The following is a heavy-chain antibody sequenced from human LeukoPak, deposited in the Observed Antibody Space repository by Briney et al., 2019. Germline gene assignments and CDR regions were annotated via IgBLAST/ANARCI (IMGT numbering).Heavy chain of an antibody. D-gene: IGHD3-10*01. CDR1: GGTFSSYA. Sequence: ASVKVSCKASGGTFSSYAISWVRQAPGQGLEWMGGIIPIFGTANYAQKFQGRVTITADESTSTAYMELSSLRSEDTAVYYCARGTVDGSGYYYYYMDVWGKGTTVTISS. CDR3: ARGTVDGSGYYYYYMDV. J-gene: IGHJ6*03. CDR2: IIPIFGTA. V-gene: IGHV1-69*13.